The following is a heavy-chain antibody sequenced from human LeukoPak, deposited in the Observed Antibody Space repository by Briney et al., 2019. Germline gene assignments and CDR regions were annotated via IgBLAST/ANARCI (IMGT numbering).Heavy chain of an antibody. D-gene: IGHD5-18*01. Sequence: SETLSLTCTVSSGSISSYYWSWIRQPPGKGLEWIGYFYYSGSTNYNPSLKSRVTMSVDTSKNQFSLKLSSVTAADTAVYYCARGSYETDAFDIWGQGTMVTVSS. CDR3: ARGSYETDAFDI. CDR2: FYYSGST. V-gene: IGHV4-59*12. CDR1: SGSISSYY. J-gene: IGHJ3*02.